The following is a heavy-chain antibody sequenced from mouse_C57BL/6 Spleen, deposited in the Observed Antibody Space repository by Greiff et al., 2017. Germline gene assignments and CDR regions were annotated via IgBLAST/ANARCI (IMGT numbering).Heavy chain of an antibody. CDR3: ARSPPSSSWFAY. V-gene: IGHV1-59*01. CDR2: IDPSDSST. Sequence: QVQLQQPGAELVRPGTSVKLSCKASGYTFTSYWMHWVKQRPGQGLEWIGVIDPSDSSTNYNQKFKGKATLTVDTSSSTAYMQLSSLTSEDSAVYDCARSPPSSSWFAYWGQGTLVTVSA. CDR1: GYTFTSYW. J-gene: IGHJ3*01. D-gene: IGHD1-1*01.